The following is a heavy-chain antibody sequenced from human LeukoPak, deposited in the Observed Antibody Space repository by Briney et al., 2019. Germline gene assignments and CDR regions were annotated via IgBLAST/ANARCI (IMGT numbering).Heavy chain of an antibody. D-gene: IGHD2-2*01. CDR1: GFTFSSYW. J-gene: IGHJ6*03. CDR3: ARAAGDCSSTSCRLGYYYYMAV. V-gene: IGHV3-7*01. Sequence: GGSLRLSCAASGFTFSSYWMSWVRQAPGKGLEWVANIKQDGSEKYYVDSVKGRFTISRDNAKNSLYLQMNSLRAEDTAVYYCARAAGDCSSTSCRLGYYYYMAVWGKGTPVTVSS. CDR2: IKQDGSEK.